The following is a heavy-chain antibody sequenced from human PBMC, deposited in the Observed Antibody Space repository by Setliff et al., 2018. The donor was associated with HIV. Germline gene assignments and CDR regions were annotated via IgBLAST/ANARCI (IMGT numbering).Heavy chain of an antibody. CDR3: ARARGSRPPLSDYYYGMDV. V-gene: IGHV1-3*01. CDR1: GYTFTSYA. CDR2: INAGNGNT. D-gene: IGHD1-26*01. Sequence: ASVKVSCKASGYTFTSYAMHWVRQAPGQRLEWMGWINAGNGNTKYSQKFQGRVTITRDTSASTAYMELSSLRSEDTAVYYCARARGSRPPLSDYYYGMDVWGQGTTVTV. J-gene: IGHJ6*02.